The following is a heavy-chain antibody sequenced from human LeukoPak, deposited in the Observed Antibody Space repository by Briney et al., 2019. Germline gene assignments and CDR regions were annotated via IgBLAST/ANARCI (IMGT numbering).Heavy chain of an antibody. J-gene: IGHJ6*02. CDR1: GGTLSSYA. CDR2: IIPILGIA. D-gene: IGHD3-10*01. Sequence: GASVKVSCKASGGTLSSYAISWVRQAPGQGLEWMGRIIPILGIANYAQKFQGRVTITADKSTSTAYMELSSLRSEDTAVYYCARASVRYYGSGSSRYGMDVWGQGTTVTVSS. V-gene: IGHV1-69*04. CDR3: ARASVRYYGSGSSRYGMDV.